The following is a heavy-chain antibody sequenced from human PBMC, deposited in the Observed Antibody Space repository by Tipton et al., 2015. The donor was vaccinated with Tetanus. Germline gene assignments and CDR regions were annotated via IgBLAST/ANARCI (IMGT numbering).Heavy chain of an antibody. D-gene: IGHD3-22*01. V-gene: IGHV4-59*11. Sequence: TLSLTCAVSGGSSSSLLWTWTRLSPGKGLEWIGYIDHSGNTNYNPSLRSRVTMSLDTSKNQFSLKVTSVTAADTAVYFCTGDDYYDTSLRDYYGMDVWGPGTTVTVSS. CDR2: IDHSGNT. CDR3: TGDDYYDTSLRDYYGMDV. CDR1: GGSSSSLL. J-gene: IGHJ6*02.